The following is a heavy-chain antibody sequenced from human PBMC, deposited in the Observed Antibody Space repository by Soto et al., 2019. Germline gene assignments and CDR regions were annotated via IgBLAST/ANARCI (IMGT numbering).Heavy chain of an antibody. CDR2: IYYSGRT. Sequence: QVQLQESGPGLVKPSQTLSLTCTVSGGSISSGGYYWSWIGQHPGKALEWIGSIYYSGRTYYNPSLQSRVTISINTSKNQFSLELSSVTAAGTAVYSCARVCGGDCHNGMDVWGQGTTVTVSS. D-gene: IGHD2-21*02. V-gene: IGHV4-31*03. CDR3: ARVCGGDCHNGMDV. CDR1: GGSISSGGYY. J-gene: IGHJ6*02.